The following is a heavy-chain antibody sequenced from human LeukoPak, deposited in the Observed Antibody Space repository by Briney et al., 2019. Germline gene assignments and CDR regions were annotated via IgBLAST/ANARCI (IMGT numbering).Heavy chain of an antibody. CDR3: VKDRKATGTYYFDY. D-gene: IGHD1-7*01. V-gene: IGHV3-23*01. CDR2: ITGSGGST. J-gene: IGHJ4*02. Sequence: GGSLRLSCAASGFTFSSYAMSWVRQAPGKGLEWVSAITGSGGSTYYADSVKGRFTISRDNSKNTLYLQMTSLRAEDTAVFYCVKDRKATGTYYFDYWGQGTLVTVSS. CDR1: GFTFSSYA.